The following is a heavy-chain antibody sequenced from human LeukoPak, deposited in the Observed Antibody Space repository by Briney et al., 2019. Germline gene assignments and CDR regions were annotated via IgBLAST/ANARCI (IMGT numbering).Heavy chain of an antibody. V-gene: IGHV4-39*01. CDR2: IYYSGTT. J-gene: IGHJ4*02. CDR3: ARLWWSGSSYFDY. CDR1: GGSISSGSYY. D-gene: IGHD6-6*01. Sequence: PSETLSLTCTVSGGSISSGSYYWGWIRQPPGMGREWIGSIYYSGTTYYNPSLKSRVTISVDTSKNQFSLKLSSVTAADTAVYYCARLWWSGSSYFDYWGQGTLVTVSS.